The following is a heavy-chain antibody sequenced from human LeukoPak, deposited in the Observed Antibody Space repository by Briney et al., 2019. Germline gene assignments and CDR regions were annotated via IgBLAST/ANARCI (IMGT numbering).Heavy chain of an antibody. V-gene: IGHV1-2*02. CDR1: GYTFTGYY. D-gene: IGHD1-26*01. J-gene: IGHJ4*02. CDR3: ARVWWELPSDY. CDR2: INPNSGGT. Sequence: GASVKVSCKASGYTFTGYYMHWVRQAPGQGLEWMGWINPNSGGTNYTQKFQGRVTMTRGTSISTAYMELSRLRSDDTAVYYCARVWWELPSDYWGQGTLVTVSS.